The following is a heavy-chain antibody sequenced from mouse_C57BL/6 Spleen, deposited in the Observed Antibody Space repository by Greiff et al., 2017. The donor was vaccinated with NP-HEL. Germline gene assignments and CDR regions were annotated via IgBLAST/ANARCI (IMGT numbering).Heavy chain of an antibody. J-gene: IGHJ2*01. V-gene: IGHV1-85*01. D-gene: IGHD2-1*01. Sequence: VKLLESGPELVKPGASVKLSCKASGYTFTSYDINWVKQRPGQGLERIGWIYPRDGSTKYNEKFKGKATLTVDTSSSTAYMELHSLTSEDSAVYFCARSDGNYVGYFDYWGQGTTLTVSS. CDR1: GYTFTSYD. CDR3: ARSDGNYVGYFDY. CDR2: IYPRDGST.